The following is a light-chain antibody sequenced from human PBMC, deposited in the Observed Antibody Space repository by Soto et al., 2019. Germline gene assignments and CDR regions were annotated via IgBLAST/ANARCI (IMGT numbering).Light chain of an antibody. CDR3: KQFNSYPQT. CDR2: DAS. V-gene: IGKV1-13*02. Sequence: AIQLAQSPSSLSASVGDRVTITCRASQGISSALAWYQQKPGKAPKLLIYDASSLESGVPSRFSGSGSGTDFTLTISSLQPEDFATYYCKQFNSYPQTFGPGTKVYIK. CDR1: QGISSA. J-gene: IGKJ3*01.